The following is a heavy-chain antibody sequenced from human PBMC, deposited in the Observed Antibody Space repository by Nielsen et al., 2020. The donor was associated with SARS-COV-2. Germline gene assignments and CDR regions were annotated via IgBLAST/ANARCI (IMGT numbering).Heavy chain of an antibody. CDR2: ISGSGGST. V-gene: IGHV3-23*01. D-gene: IGHD6-19*01. CDR3: AKDLSSGHDY. Sequence: GESLKISCAASGFTFSSYAMSWVRQAPGKGLEWVSAISGSGGSTYYADSVKGRFTISRDNSKNTLYLQMNSLRAEDTAVYYCAKDLSSGHDYWGQGTPVTVSS. J-gene: IGHJ4*02. CDR1: GFTFSSYA.